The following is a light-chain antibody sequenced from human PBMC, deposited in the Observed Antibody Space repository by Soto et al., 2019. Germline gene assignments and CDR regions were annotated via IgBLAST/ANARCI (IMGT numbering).Light chain of an antibody. J-gene: IGLJ1*01. CDR3: GSYTSSITLGV. V-gene: IGLV2-14*01. CDR1: SGDIGGYDY. Sequence: QSALTQPASVSGSPGQSITISCTGTSGDIGGYDYVSWYQQHPGKAPELMIYDVSNRPSGVSNRFSGSKSGNTASLTISGLQDEDEADYYCGSYTSSITLGVFGTGTKVTVL. CDR2: DVS.